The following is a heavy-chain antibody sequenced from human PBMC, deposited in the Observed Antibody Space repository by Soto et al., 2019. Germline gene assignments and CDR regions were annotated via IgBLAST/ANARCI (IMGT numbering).Heavy chain of an antibody. D-gene: IGHD6-19*01. V-gene: IGHV1-69*12. Sequence: QVQLVQSGAEVKKPGSSVKVSCKASGGTFSRYAISWVRQAPGQGLEWMGGITPMFGTANYAQKFQGRVTTTADESTSTVHMELRRLRSDDTAVYYCAQTLGSAVAGPGRFDLWGRGTLVIVSS. J-gene: IGHJ2*01. CDR1: GGTFSRYA. CDR2: ITPMFGTA. CDR3: AQTLGSAVAGPGRFDL.